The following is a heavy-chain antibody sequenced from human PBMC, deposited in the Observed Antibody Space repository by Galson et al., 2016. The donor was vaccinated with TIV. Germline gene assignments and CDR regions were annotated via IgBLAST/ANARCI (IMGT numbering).Heavy chain of an antibody. Sequence: SVKVSCKASGYTLNKYAMHWVRQAPGQRLEWMGWIATDTGDTRYSQTFQGRVTITKDTSASTAYMELRSLRSEDTALYYCARDCGGDCSPPWYFDLWGRGTLVTVSS. D-gene: IGHD2-21*02. V-gene: IGHV1-3*04. CDR2: IATDTGDT. J-gene: IGHJ2*01. CDR3: ARDCGGDCSPPWYFDL. CDR1: GYTLNKYA.